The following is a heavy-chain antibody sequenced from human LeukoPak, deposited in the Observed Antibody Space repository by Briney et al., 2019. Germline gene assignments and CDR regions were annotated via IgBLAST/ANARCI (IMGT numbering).Heavy chain of an antibody. V-gene: IGHV4-38-2*02. Sequence: SETLSLTCAVSGYSISSGYYWGWIRQPPGKGLEWIGSIYHSGSTCYNPSLKSRVTISVDTSKNQFSLKLSSVTAADTAMYYCARDHCSGSSCYRGSTNAFDIWGQGTMVTVSS. CDR2: IYHSGST. D-gene: IGHD2-2*02. J-gene: IGHJ3*02. CDR3: ARDHCSGSSCYRGSTNAFDI. CDR1: GYSISSGYY.